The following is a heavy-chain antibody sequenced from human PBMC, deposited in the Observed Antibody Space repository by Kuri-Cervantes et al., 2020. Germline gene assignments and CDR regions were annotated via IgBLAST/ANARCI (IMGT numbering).Heavy chain of an antibody. J-gene: IGHJ5*02. CDR3: ARLAEGWFDP. V-gene: IGHV5-51*01. Sequence: GGSLRLSCKGSGYSFTSYWIGWVRQMPGKGLEWMGIIYPGDSDTRYSPSFQGQVTISADKSISTAYLQWSRLKASDTAMYYCARLAEGWFDPWGQGTLVTVSS. D-gene: IGHD1-14*01. CDR2: IYPGDSDT. CDR1: GYSFTSYW.